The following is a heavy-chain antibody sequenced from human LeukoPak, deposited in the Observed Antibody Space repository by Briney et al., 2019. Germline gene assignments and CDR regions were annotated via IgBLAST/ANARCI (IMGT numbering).Heavy chain of an antibody. Sequence: PSETLSLTCTVSGGSLSGYYSSWIRQPPGKGLEWIGYIYFSGSSNHNPSLNSRLTISVDTSKNQFSLKLSSVTAADTAVYYCARVEFAAVAATGWYFDLWGRGTLVTVSS. CDR3: ARVEFAAVAATGWYFDL. CDR1: GGSLSGYY. D-gene: IGHD6-19*01. V-gene: IGHV4-59*01. J-gene: IGHJ2*01. CDR2: IYFSGSS.